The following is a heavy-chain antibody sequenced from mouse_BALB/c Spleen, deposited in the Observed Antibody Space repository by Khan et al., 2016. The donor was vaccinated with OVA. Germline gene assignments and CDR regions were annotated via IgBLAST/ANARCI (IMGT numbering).Heavy chain of an antibody. CDR1: GYTFTNYI. J-gene: IGHJ3*01. V-gene: IGHV1S136*01. CDR3: ARDYGSSFWFAY. D-gene: IGHD1-1*01. CDR2: INPYNDGA. Sequence: VQLQQPGPELVKPGASVKMSCKASGYTFTNYIIHWVKQKPGQGLEWIGYINPYNDGAKYNDIFKDKATLTSDKSSSTASMELSGLTSEDSAVYYCARDYGSSFWFAYWGQGTLVTVSA.